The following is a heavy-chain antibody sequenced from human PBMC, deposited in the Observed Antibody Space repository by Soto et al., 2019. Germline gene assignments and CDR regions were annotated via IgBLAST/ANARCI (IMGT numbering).Heavy chain of an antibody. CDR1: GFTFSSYA. Sequence: PGGSLRLSCAASGFTFSSYAMSWVRQAPGKGLEWVSAISGSGGSTYYADSVKGRFTISRDNSKNTLYLQMNSLRAEDTAVYYCAKCYINIVVVPAACFDYWCQGTLVTVSS. CDR2: ISGSGGST. CDR3: AKCYINIVVVPAACFDY. V-gene: IGHV3-23*01. J-gene: IGHJ4*02. D-gene: IGHD2-2*01.